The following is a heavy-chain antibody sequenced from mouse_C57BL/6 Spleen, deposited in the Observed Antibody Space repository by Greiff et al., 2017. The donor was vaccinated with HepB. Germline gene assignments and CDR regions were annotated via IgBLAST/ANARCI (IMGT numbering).Heavy chain of an antibody. Sequence: VQLQQPGAELVRPGSSVKLSCKASGYTFTSYWMDWVKQRPGQGLEWIGNIYPSDSETHYNQKFKDKATLTVDKSSSTAYMQLSSLTSEDSAVYYCARSDYYGSSYAWFAYWGQGTLVTVSA. CDR1: GYTFTSYW. CDR3: ARSDYYGSSYAWFAY. D-gene: IGHD1-1*01. J-gene: IGHJ3*01. V-gene: IGHV1-61*01. CDR2: IYPSDSET.